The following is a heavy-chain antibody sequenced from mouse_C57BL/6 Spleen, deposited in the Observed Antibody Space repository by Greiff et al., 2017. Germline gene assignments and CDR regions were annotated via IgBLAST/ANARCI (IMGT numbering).Heavy chain of an antibody. D-gene: IGHD1-1*01. Sequence: QVQLQQSGAELVKPGASVKMSCKASGYTFTSYWITWVKQRPGQGLEWIGDIYPGSGSTNYNEKFKSKATLTVDTSSSTAYMQLSSLTSEDSAVYYCARVSYYYGSSGAMDYWGQGTSVTVSS. V-gene: IGHV1-55*01. CDR2: IYPGSGST. J-gene: IGHJ4*01. CDR1: GYTFTSYW. CDR3: ARVSYYYGSSGAMDY.